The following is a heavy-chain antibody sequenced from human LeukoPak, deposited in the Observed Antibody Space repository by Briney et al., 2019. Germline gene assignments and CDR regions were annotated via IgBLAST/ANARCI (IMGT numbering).Heavy chain of an antibody. CDR3: AKVRVDDYVWGSYRYTHFDY. J-gene: IGHJ4*02. V-gene: IGHV3-23*01. CDR2: ISGSGGST. CDR1: GFTFSSYA. D-gene: IGHD3-16*02. Sequence: PGGSLRLSCAASGFTFSSYAMSWVRQAPGKGLEWVSAISGSGGSTYYADSVKGRFTISRDNSKNTLYLQMNSLRAEDTAVYYCAKVRVDDYVWGSYRYTHFDYWGQGTLVTVSS.